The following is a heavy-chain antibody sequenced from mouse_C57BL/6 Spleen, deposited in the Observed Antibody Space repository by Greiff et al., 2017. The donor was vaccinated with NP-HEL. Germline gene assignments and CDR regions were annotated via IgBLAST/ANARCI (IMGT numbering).Heavy chain of an antibody. CDR1: GFTFSDAW. CDR3: TRRAHGDDYYAMDY. V-gene: IGHV6-6*01. Sequence: EVKLVESGGGLVQPGGSMKLSCAASGFTFSDAWMDWVRQSPEKGLEWVAEIRNKANNHATYYAESVKGRFTISRDDSKSSVYLQMNSLRAEDTGIYYWTRRAHGDDYYAMDYWGQGTSVTVSS. J-gene: IGHJ4*01. D-gene: IGHD3-3*01. CDR2: IRNKANNHAT.